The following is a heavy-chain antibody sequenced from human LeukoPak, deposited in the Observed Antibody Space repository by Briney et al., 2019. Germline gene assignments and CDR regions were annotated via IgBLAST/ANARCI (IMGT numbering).Heavy chain of an antibody. Sequence: SETLSLNCAVYGGSFSGYYWSWIRQPPGEGLEWIGEINHSGSTNYNPSLKSRVTISVDTSKNQFSLKLSSETAAETAVYYCASQETMIVDYWGQGTLVTVSS. CDR2: INHSGST. V-gene: IGHV4-34*01. D-gene: IGHD3-22*01. CDR3: ASQETMIVDY. J-gene: IGHJ4*02. CDR1: GGSFSGYY.